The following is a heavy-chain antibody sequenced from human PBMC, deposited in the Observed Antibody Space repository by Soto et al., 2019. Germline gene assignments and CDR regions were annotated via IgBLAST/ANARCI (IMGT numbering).Heavy chain of an antibody. CDR2: SYYSGST. V-gene: IGHV4-31*03. CDR1: GGSISSGGYY. J-gene: IGHJ3*02. D-gene: IGHD6-13*01. CDR3: ARDLSSSWYDAFDI. Sequence: QVQLQESGPGLVKPSQTLSLTCTVSGGSISSGGYYWSWIRQHPGKGLEWIGYSYYSGSTYYNPSLKSRVTISVDTSKNQFSLKLSSVTAADTAVYYCARDLSSSWYDAFDIWGQGTMVTVSS.